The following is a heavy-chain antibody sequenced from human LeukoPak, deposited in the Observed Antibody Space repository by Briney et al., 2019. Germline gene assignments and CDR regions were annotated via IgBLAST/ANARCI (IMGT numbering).Heavy chain of an antibody. V-gene: IGHV3-23*01. CDR3: AKGTEGYCSGTICYPFDY. D-gene: IGHD2-15*01. CDR1: GFTFSSYA. CDR2: ITGSGSDT. Sequence: GGSLRLSCKASGFTFSSYAMNGVRQVPGKGLEWVSSITGSGSDTYFVDSVKGRFTISRDNSKNTLYLQLNSLRAEDTAVYYCAKGTEGYCSGTICYPFDYWGRGTLVTVSS. J-gene: IGHJ4*02.